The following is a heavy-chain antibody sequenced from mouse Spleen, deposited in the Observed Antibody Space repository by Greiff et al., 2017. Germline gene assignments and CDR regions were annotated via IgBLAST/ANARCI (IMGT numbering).Heavy chain of an antibody. CDR1: GYTFTDYN. Sequence: VQLKQSGPELVKPGASVKIPCKASGYTFTDYNMDWVKQSHGKSLEWIGDINPNNGGTIYNQKFKGKATLTVDKSSSTAYMELRSLTSEDTAVYYCARWDYGYDGFAYWGQGTLVTVSA. V-gene: IGHV1-18*01. J-gene: IGHJ3*01. CDR2: INPNNGGT. CDR3: ARWDYGYDGFAY. D-gene: IGHD2-2*01.